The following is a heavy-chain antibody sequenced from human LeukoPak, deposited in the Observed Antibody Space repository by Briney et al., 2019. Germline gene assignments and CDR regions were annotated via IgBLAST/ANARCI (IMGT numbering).Heavy chain of an antibody. CDR3: ARGTGNRLERLPWFDP. J-gene: IGHJ5*02. CDR1: GYTFSSYY. V-gene: IGHV1-46*04. Sequence: ASVKVSCKASGYTFSSYYMHWVRQAPGQGLEWMGIISPSGDYTRYAQKLQGRVSMTLDTSTSTVYMELSNLRSEDTAVYYCARGTGNRLERLPWFDPWGQGTLVTVSS. D-gene: IGHD1-1*01. CDR2: ISPSGDYT.